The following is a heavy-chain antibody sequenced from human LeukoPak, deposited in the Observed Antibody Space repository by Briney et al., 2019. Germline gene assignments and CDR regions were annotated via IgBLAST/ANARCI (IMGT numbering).Heavy chain of an antibody. Sequence: SVKVSCKASGYTFTGYYMHWVRQAPGQGLEWMGGIIPIFGTANYAQKFQGRVTITADKSTSTAYMELSSLRSEDTAVYYCVRVAMTTWYYFDYWGQGTLVTVSS. J-gene: IGHJ4*02. CDR3: VRVAMTTWYYFDY. CDR1: GYTFTGYY. CDR2: IIPIFGTA. V-gene: IGHV1-69*06. D-gene: IGHD4-17*01.